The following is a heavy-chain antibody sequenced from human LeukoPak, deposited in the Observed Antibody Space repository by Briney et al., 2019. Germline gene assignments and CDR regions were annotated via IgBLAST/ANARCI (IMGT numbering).Heavy chain of an antibody. CDR2: IYTSGST. CDR3: ARGSSGIAAAGTFREFDY. CDR1: GGSISSYY. Sequence: TSETLSLTCTVSGGSISSYYWSWIRQPAGKGLEWIGRIYTSGSTNYNPSLKSRVTMSVDTSKNQFSLKLSSVTAADTAVYYCARGSSGIAAAGTFREFDYWGQGTLVTVSS. D-gene: IGHD6-13*01. V-gene: IGHV4-4*07. J-gene: IGHJ4*02.